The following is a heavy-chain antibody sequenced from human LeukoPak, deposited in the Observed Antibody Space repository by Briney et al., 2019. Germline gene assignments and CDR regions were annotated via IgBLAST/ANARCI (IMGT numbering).Heavy chain of an antibody. CDR1: GFTFSSYA. Sequence: GGSLRLSCAASGFTFSSYAMSWVRQAPGKGLEWVPAISGSGGSTYYADSVKGRFTISRDNSKNTLYLQMNSLRAEDTAVYYCAKPGFSDYVWGSYRLYYFDYWGQGTLVTVSS. CDR3: AKPGFSDYVWGSYRLYYFDY. V-gene: IGHV3-23*01. CDR2: ISGSGGST. D-gene: IGHD3-16*02. J-gene: IGHJ4*02.